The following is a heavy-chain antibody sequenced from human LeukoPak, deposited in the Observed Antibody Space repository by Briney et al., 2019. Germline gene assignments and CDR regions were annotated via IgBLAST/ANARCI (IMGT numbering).Heavy chain of an antibody. Sequence: GGSLRLSCAASGFTFSSYAMSWVRQAPGKGLEWVSAISGSGGSTYYADSVKGRFTISRDNSKNTLYLQMNSLRAEDTAVYYCAKRVVVTAIERDYFDYWGQGTLVTVSS. CDR2: ISGSGGST. CDR3: AKRVVVTAIERDYFDY. D-gene: IGHD2-21*02. CDR1: GFTFSSYA. V-gene: IGHV3-23*01. J-gene: IGHJ4*02.